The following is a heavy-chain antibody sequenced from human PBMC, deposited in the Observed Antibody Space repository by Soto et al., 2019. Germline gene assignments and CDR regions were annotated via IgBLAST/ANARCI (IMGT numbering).Heavy chain of an antibody. CDR1: GFTFSGSA. CDR3: TRGAVPGF. V-gene: IGHV3-73*01. D-gene: IGHD6-19*01. CDR2: IRSKANSYAT. J-gene: IGHJ3*01. Sequence: GGSLRLSCAASGFTFSGSAMHWVRQASGKWLEWVGRIRSKANSYATAYAASVKVRFTISRDDSKNTAYLQMNSLKTEDTAVYYCTRGAVPGFWGQGTMVTVSS.